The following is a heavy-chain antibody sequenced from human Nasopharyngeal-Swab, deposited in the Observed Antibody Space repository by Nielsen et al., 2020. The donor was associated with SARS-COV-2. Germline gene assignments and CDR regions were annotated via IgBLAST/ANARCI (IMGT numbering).Heavy chain of an antibody. V-gene: IGHV3-74*01. CDR3: ARDLDCSSSDCYLDAFDI. D-gene: IGHD2-2*01. Sequence: ETLSLTCAVSGDSISSYQWWHWVRQAPGKGLVWVSRINSEGSSTTYADSVKGRFTISRDNAKNTLSLQMNSLRVEDTAVYYCARDLDCSSSDCYLDAFDIWGQGTAVTVSS. CDR2: INSEGSST. CDR1: GDSISSYQW. J-gene: IGHJ3*02.